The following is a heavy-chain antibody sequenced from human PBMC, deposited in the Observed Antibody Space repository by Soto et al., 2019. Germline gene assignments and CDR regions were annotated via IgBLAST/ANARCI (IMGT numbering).Heavy chain of an antibody. CDR2: INPNSGGT. J-gene: IGHJ4*02. D-gene: IGHD2-15*01. V-gene: IGHV1-2*02. CDR3: ASTLLSGGSPDY. CDR1: GYTFTGYY. Sequence: GASVNVSFKASGYTFTGYYMHWGRQAPGQGPEWMGWINPNSGGTNYAQKFQGRVTMTRDTSISTAYMELSRLRSDDTAVYYCASTLLSGGSPDYWGQGTLVTVSS.